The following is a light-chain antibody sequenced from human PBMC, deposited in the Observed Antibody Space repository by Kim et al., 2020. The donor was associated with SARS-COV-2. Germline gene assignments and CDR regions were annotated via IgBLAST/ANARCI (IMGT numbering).Light chain of an antibody. Sequence: IVLTQSPVPLSLSPGERATLSCRASQSLSSNYLAWYQQKPGQAPRLLIYGASSTATGIPDRFSGSGSGTDFTLTISRLEPEDVAVYYCQHYHSSPRTFGQGTKVDIK. CDR1: QSLSSNY. CDR2: GAS. V-gene: IGKV3-20*01. CDR3: QHYHSSPRT. J-gene: IGKJ1*01.